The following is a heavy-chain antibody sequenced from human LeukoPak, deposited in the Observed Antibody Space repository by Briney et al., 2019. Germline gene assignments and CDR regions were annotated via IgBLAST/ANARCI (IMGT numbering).Heavy chain of an antibody. CDR1: GDSIGSYY. J-gene: IGHJ5*01. D-gene: IGHD3-10*01. CDR2: IFYRGST. V-gene: IGHV4-59*01. Sequence: PSETLSLTCSVSGDSIGSYYWTWIRQSAGKGLEWIGYIFYRGSTNYSPSLKSRVTISVDTSNNQFSLQLRSVTAADTAIYYCARGRARDGSFPWLDSWGQGTLVTVSS. CDR3: ARGRARDGSFPWLDS.